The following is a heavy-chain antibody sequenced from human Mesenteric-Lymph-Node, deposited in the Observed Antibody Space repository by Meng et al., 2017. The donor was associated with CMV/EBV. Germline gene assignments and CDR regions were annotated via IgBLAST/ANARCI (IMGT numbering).Heavy chain of an antibody. V-gene: IGHV3-30*04. J-gene: IGHJ6*02. Sequence: GGSLRLSCAASGFRFSDYPMHWVRQAPGKGLEWVAVVSLDGSYKYYADSVRGRFTISRDNSKNTLNLQMNSLRNEDTAVYYCARGAYGDLYYYYHAMDVWGQGTTVTVSS. CDR1: GFRFSDYP. D-gene: IGHD4-17*01. CDR2: VSLDGSYK. CDR3: ARGAYGDLYYYYHAMDV.